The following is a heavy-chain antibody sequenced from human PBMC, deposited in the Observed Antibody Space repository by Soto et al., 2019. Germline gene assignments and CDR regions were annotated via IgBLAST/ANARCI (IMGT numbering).Heavy chain of an antibody. J-gene: IGHJ6*02. CDR1: GFTFSSYG. D-gene: IGHD2-2*01. CDR3: ARDIGYCSSTSCFPPVAYYYGMDV. CDR2: IWYDGSNK. V-gene: IGHV3-33*01. Sequence: GGSLRLSCAASGFTFSSYGMHWVRQAPGKGLEWVAVIWYDGSNKYYADSVKGRFTISRDNSKNTLYLQMNSLRAEDTAVYYCARDIGYCSSTSCFPPVAYYYGMDVWGQGTTVTVSS.